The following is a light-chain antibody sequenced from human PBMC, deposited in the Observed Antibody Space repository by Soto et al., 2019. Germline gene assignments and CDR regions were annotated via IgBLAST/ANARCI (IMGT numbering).Light chain of an antibody. CDR2: AAS. CDR1: QSVNTY. J-gene: IGKJ4*01. V-gene: IGKV1-39*01. CDR3: QQYYSFPLT. Sequence: DIQMTQSPSSLSAPVGDRVTITCRASQSVNTYLHWYQQKPGKAPELLIYAASTLQSGVPSRFSGSGSGTDFTLTISCLQSEDFATYYCQQYYSFPLTFGGGTKVDIK.